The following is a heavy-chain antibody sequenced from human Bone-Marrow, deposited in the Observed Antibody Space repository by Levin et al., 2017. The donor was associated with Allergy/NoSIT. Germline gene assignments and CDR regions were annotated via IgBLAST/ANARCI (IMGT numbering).Heavy chain of an antibody. CDR1: GFTFSSYA. J-gene: IGHJ4*02. D-gene: IGHD5-12*01. V-gene: IGHV3-30-3*01. Sequence: QSGGSLRLSCAASGFTFSSYAMHWVRQAPGKGLEWVAVISYDGSNRYYADSVKGRFTISRDNSKNTLYLQMNSLRAEDTAVYYCARDRGGHSGYVYYFDYWGQGTLVTVSS. CDR2: ISYDGSNR. CDR3: ARDRGGHSGYVYYFDY.